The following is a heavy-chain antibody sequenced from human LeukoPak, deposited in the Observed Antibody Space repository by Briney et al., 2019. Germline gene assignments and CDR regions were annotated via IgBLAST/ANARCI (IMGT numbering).Heavy chain of an antibody. V-gene: IGHV3-7*01. J-gene: IGHJ4*02. D-gene: IGHD1-26*01. CDR1: GFTFSNYW. CDR3: ARDKIVGATNFDN. CDR2: IKQDGSEK. Sequence: PGGSLRLSCAGSGFTFSNYWMSWVRQAPGKGREWVANIKQDGSEKYYVDSVKGRFTISRDNAKNSMYLQMNSLRAEDTAVYYCARDKIVGATNFDNWGQGTLVTVSS.